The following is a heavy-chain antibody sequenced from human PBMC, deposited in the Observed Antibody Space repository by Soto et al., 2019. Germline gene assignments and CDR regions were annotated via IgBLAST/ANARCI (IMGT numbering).Heavy chain of an antibody. V-gene: IGHV3-48*01. CDR2: ISSGSSTI. CDR3: ARVYGIPVAGTLDF. J-gene: IGHJ4*02. CDR1: VLTFSSYS. Sequence: EVQLVESGGGLVQPGGSLRLSCAASVLTFSSYSMNWVRQAPGKGLEWVSYISSGSSTIYYADSVKGRFTISRDNAKNSLYLQMNSLRAEDTAVYYCARVYGIPVAGTLDFWGQGTLVTVSS. D-gene: IGHD6-19*01.